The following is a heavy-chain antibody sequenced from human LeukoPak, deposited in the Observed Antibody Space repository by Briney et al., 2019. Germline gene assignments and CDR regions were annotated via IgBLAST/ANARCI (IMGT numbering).Heavy chain of an antibody. CDR3: VRDPNYAYFDS. V-gene: IGHV4-38-2*02. CDR2: VSHTGRT. J-gene: IGHJ4*02. Sequence: SETLSPTCAVSGYSISTDYYWGWIRQSPGKGLEWIVSVSHTGRTYYNPSLKSRITISLDTSKNQFSLDLSSVTAADTAVYYCVRDPNYAYFDSWGQGTLVTVSS. D-gene: IGHD2-2*01. CDR1: GYSISTDYY.